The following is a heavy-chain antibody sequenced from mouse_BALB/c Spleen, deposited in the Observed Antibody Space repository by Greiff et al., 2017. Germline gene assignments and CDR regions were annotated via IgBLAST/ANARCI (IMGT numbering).Heavy chain of an antibody. Sequence: EVKLMESGPGLVKPSQSLSLTCTVTGYSITSDYAWNWIRQFPGNKLEWMGYISYSGSTSYNPSLKSRISITRDTSKNQFFLQLNSVTTEDTATYYCATGTFFDYWGQGTTLTVSS. CDR1: GYSITSDYA. J-gene: IGHJ2*01. V-gene: IGHV3-2*02. CDR3: ATGTFFDY. D-gene: IGHD4-1*01. CDR2: ISYSGST.